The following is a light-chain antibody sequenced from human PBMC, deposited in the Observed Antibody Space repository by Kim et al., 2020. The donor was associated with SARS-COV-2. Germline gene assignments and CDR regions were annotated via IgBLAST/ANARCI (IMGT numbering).Light chain of an antibody. CDR2: GAS. J-gene: IGKJ1*01. CDR1: KSVDGTY. CDR3: QHYGESLWT. Sequence: EIVLTQSPGTLSLSPGERATLSCRASKSVDGTYLAWYQQKPGQPPRLLIYGASTRATDIPDRFSGSGSGTDFSLTISRLEPEDFVVYYCQHYGESLWTFGQGAKADIK. V-gene: IGKV3-20*01.